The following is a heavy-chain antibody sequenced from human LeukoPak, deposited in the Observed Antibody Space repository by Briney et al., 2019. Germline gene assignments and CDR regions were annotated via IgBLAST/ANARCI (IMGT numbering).Heavy chain of an antibody. CDR2: SGTS. D-gene: IGHD3-9*01. J-gene: IGHJ4*02. V-gene: IGHV4-59*11. Sequence: SDSLTLTCTVSGGSISSHYLNWIRQPPGKGLEWIGSSGTSNYNPSLKSRVTISLDTSKNHFSLKLNSVTAADTAVYYCARALGYDILTGHFDNRGQGTLVTVSS. CDR3: ARALGYDILTGHFDN. CDR1: GGSISSHY.